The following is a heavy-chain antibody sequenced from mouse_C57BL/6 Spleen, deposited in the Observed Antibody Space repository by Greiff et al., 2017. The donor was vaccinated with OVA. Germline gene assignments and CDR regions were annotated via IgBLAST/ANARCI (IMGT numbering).Heavy chain of an antibody. CDR3: ARKGYDGAMDY. V-gene: IGHV1-26*01. Sequence: EVQLQQSGPELVKPGASVKISCKASGYTFTDYYMNWVKQSHGKSLEWIGDINPNNGGTSYNQKFKGKATLTVDKSSSTAYMELRSLTSEDSAVYYCARKGYDGAMDYWGQGTSVTVSS. J-gene: IGHJ4*01. CDR2: INPNNGGT. CDR1: GYTFTDYY. D-gene: IGHD2-3*01.